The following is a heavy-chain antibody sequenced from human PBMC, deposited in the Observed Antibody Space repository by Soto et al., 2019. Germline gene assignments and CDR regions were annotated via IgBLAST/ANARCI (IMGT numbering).Heavy chain of an antibody. CDR2: ISSGSSYI. CDR3: ARDILSGGAYPDY. V-gene: IGHV3-21*01. Sequence: XGSLKLSCSASGFTFSTYTMNWVRQAPGKGLEWISSISSGSSYIYYAGSVKGRFTISRDNAKNSLFLQMNSLRADDTAVYYCARDILSGGAYPDYWGQGTKVTVSS. J-gene: IGHJ4*02. D-gene: IGHD3-10*01. CDR1: GFTFSTYT.